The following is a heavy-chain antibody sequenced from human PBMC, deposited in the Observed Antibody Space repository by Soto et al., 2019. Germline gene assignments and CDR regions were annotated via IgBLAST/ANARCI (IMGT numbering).Heavy chain of an antibody. CDR3: AREFRTRYSSGWTFIPFDP. Sequence: GASVKVSCKASGFTFSNSAVQWVRQARGQRLEWLGWIVVGSGNTNYAQKFQDRVTISRDMSTSTAYMDLGSLRSEDTAVYYCAREFRTRYSSGWTFIPFDPWGQGTLVTVSS. J-gene: IGHJ5*02. CDR1: GFTFSNSA. D-gene: IGHD6-19*01. CDR2: IVVGSGNT. V-gene: IGHV1-58*01.